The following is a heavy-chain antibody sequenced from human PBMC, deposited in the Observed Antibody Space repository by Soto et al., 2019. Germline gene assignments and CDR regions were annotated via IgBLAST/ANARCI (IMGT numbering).Heavy chain of an antibody. CDR1: GGSVRSGSFY. V-gene: IGHV4-61*01. J-gene: IGHJ6*01. D-gene: IGHD5-12*01. Sequence: SETLSLTCTVSGGSVRSGSFYWSWIRRPPGKGLEWIGYFYDSGSTNYNPSLRSRVTMSVDTSKNQFSLKLSSVTAADTAVYYCAASAPPATNYYYAMDVWGQRPTVTASS. CDR3: AASAPPATNYYYAMDV. CDR2: FYDSGST.